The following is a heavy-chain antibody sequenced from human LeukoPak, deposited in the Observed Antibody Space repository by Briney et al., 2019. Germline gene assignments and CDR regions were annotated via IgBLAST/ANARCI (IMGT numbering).Heavy chain of an antibody. J-gene: IGHJ6*02. D-gene: IGHD6-6*01. CDR3: AKDIAARPTVDYGMDV. CDR1: GFTLSSYG. V-gene: IGHV3-30*18. Sequence: GGSLRLSCAASGFTLSSYGMHWVRQAPGKGLEWVAVISYDGSNKYYADSVKGRFTISRDNSKNTLYLQMNSLRAEDTAVYYCAKDIAARPTVDYGMDVWGQGTTVTVSS. CDR2: ISYDGSNK.